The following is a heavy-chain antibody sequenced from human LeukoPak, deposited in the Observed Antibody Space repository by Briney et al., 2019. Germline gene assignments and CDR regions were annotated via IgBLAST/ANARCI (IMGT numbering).Heavy chain of an antibody. Sequence: ASVKVSCKASGYTFTSYYMHWVRQAPGQGLEWMGWINPNSGGTNYAQKFQGRVTMTRDTSISTAYMELSRLRSDDTAVYYCARVWAGGYCSSTSCFLFDYWGQGTLVTVSS. CDR3: ARVWAGGYCSSTSCFLFDY. V-gene: IGHV1-2*02. CDR2: INPNSGGT. D-gene: IGHD2-2*01. J-gene: IGHJ4*02. CDR1: GYTFTSYY.